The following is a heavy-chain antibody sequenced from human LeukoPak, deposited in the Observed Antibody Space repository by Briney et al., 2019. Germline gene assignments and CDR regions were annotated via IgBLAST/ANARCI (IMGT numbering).Heavy chain of an antibody. CDR1: GTSISSTSYY. CDR2: IYYSGRT. CDR3: ARVVPVPSEYFRH. J-gene: IGHJ1*01. Sequence: SQTLSLTCSVSGTSISSTSYYWSWVRQVPGKGLEWFGYIYYSGRTYFNPSLRSRVTMSVDTSKSQFCLNLTSVTAADTAVYYCARVVPVPSEYFRHWGQGTLVTVSS. V-gene: IGHV4-31*03.